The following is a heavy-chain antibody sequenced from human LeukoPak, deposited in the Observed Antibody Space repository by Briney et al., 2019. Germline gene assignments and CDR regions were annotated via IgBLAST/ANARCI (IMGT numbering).Heavy chain of an antibody. D-gene: IGHD5-12*01. Sequence: GRSLRLSCAASGFTFDDYAMHWVRQAPGKGLEWVSGISWNSGSIGYADSVKGRFTISRDNAKNSLYLQMNSLRAEDTALYYCAKAVATGGSGYDYWGQGTLVTVPS. J-gene: IGHJ4*02. CDR2: ISWNSGSI. CDR1: GFTFDDYA. V-gene: IGHV3-9*01. CDR3: AKAVATGGSGYDY.